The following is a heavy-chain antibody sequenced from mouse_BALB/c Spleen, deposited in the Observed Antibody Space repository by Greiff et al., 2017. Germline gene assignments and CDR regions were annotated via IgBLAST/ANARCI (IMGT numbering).Heavy chain of an antibody. D-gene: IGHD1-1*02. J-gene: IGHJ2*01. Sequence: QVQLQQSGAELVRPGTSVKISCKASGYAFTNYWLGWVKQRPGHGLEWIGDIYPGSGNTYYNEKFKGKATLTADKSSSTAYMQLSSLTSEDSAVYFCARSGGGFDYWGQGTTLTVSS. CDR3: ARSGGGFDY. CDR2: IYPGSGNT. V-gene: IGHV1-63*01. CDR1: GYAFTNYW.